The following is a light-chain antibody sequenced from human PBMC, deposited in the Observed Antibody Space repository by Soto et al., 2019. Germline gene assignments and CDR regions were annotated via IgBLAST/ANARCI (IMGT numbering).Light chain of an antibody. Sequence: SVLTQPRSVSGSPGQSVTISSTITSSDIGNYKYVSWYQQYPGQAPKLISYDVSKRPSRIADRFFGSKFGNTASLTISGLQAEDEADYSCCSSAGRFIFVFGTGTKVTGL. CDR1: SSDIGNYKY. J-gene: IGLJ1*01. V-gene: IGLV2-11*01. CDR2: DVS. CDR3: CSSAGRFIFV.